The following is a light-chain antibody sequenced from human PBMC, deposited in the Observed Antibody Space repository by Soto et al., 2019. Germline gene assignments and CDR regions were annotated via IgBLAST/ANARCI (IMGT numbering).Light chain of an antibody. V-gene: IGKV3D-15*01. CDR2: GAS. Sequence: IVLTQSPGTLSLSPGESASLSCRAGQNDHISYLAWYQQKPGQAPRLLIYGASTRATGIPARFSGSGSGTEFTLTISSLQSEDFAVYYCQQYNNWPPLTFGGGTKMDIK. CDR1: QNDHISY. CDR3: QQYNNWPPLT. J-gene: IGKJ4*01.